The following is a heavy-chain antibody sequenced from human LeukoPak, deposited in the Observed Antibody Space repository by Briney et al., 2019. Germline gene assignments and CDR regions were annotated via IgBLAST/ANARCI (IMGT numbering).Heavy chain of an antibody. V-gene: IGHV3-53*01. J-gene: IGHJ4*02. Sequence: PGGSLRLSCAASRFTVSNNYMTWVRQAPRKGLEWASVIYSGGSTYYADSVKGRFTISRDNSKNARYLQMNSLRAEHTPVYYCGRIYSGSYSDYWGQGTLVTVSS. CDR1: RFTVSNNY. CDR3: GRIYSGSYSDY. CDR2: IYSGGST. D-gene: IGHD1-26*01.